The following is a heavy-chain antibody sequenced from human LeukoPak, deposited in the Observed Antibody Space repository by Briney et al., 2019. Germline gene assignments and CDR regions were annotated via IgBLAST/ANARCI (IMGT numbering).Heavy chain of an antibody. Sequence: GGSLRLSCAASGFTFSRYNMIWVRQAPGKGLEWVSSIRSSSISISYADSLKGRFTISRDNAKNSLYLQMNSLRAEDTAVYYCAELGITMIGGVWGKGTTVTISS. D-gene: IGHD3-10*02. CDR3: AELGITMIGGV. V-gene: IGHV3-21*01. CDR2: IRSSSISI. J-gene: IGHJ6*04. CDR1: GFTFSRYN.